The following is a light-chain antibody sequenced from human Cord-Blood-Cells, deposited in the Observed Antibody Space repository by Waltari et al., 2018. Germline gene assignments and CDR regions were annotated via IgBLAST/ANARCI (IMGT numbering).Light chain of an antibody. Sequence: DIVLTQSPGPLSLSPGERATLSCRASQSVSSSYLAWYQQKPGQAPRLLIYGASSRATGSPDRFSGSGSGTDFTLTISRLEPEDFAVYYCQQYGSSPPWTFGQGTKVEIK. CDR2: GAS. J-gene: IGKJ1*01. CDR1: QSVSSSY. CDR3: QQYGSSPPWT. V-gene: IGKV3-20*01.